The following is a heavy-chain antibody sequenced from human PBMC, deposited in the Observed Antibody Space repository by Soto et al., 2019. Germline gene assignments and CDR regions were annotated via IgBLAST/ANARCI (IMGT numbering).Heavy chain of an antibody. CDR2: ISSSSSTI. CDR1: GFTFSSYS. CDR3: ARDDYYDTSGYLALFDY. V-gene: IGHV3-48*02. D-gene: IGHD3-22*01. Sequence: GSLRLSCAASGFTFSSYSMNWVRQAPGKGLEWVSYISSSSSTIYYADSVKGRFTISRDNAKNSLYLQMNSLRDEDTVVYYCARDDYYDTSGYLALFDYWGQGTLVTVSS. J-gene: IGHJ4*02.